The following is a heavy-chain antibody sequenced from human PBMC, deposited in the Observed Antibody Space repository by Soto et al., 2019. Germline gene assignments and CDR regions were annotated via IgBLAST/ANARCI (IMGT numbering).Heavy chain of an antibody. V-gene: IGHV3-30-3*01. Sequence: QVQLVESGGGVVQPGRSLRLSCAASGFMFSTYAMHWVRQAPGKGLEWVAVISYDGSDIYYGDSGKGRFTISRDNSRNTLYLEMNSLQPEDTAVFYCARDQGRTVTRGDWFDPWGQGTLVNVSS. CDR3: ARDQGRTVTRGDWFDP. CDR2: ISYDGSDI. D-gene: IGHD6-19*01. CDR1: GFMFSTYA. J-gene: IGHJ5*02.